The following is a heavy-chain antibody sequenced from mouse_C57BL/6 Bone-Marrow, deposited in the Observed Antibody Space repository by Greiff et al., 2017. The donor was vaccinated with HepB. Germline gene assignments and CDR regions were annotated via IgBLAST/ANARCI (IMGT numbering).Heavy chain of an antibody. V-gene: IGHV1-59*01. CDR2: IDPSDSYT. Sequence: QVQLQQPGAELVRPGTSVKLSCKVSGYTFTSYWMHWVKQRPGQGLEWIGVIDPSDSYTNYNQKFKGKATLTVDTSSSTAYMQLSSLTSEDSAVYYCARFPMITTGYYFDYWGQGTTLTVSS. CDR1: GYTFTSYW. CDR3: ARFPMITTGYYFDY. J-gene: IGHJ2*01. D-gene: IGHD2-4*01.